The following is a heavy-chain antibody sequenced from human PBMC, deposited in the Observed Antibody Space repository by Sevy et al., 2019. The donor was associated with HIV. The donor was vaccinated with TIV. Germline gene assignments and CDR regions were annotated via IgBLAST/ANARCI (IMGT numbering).Heavy chain of an antibody. CDR1: AYSVSSAYS. V-gene: IGHV4-38-2*01. CDR2: IYQSGNT. Sequence: SETLSLTCAVSAYSVSSAYSWGWIRQPPGKGLEWIGNIYQSGNTYYNPSLKSRVTISVDTSNNQFSLRLTSVTAADTAVYYCAGFSRLLIISGDVFEIWGQGTMVTVSS. J-gene: IGHJ3*02. D-gene: IGHD3-9*01. CDR3: AGFSRLLIISGDVFEI.